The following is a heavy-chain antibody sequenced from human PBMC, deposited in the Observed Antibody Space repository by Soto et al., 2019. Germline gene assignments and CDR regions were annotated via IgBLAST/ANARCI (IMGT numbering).Heavy chain of an antibody. V-gene: IGHV4-31*01. Sequence: QVQLQESGPGLVKPSQTLSLTCTVSGGSISSSGYYWNWIRQHPGKGLEWIGYIYYSGSTYYNPSHKSLVTLSVDTFKNHFALKLSSVTAADTAVYYCARMLGATIFDYWGQGTLVTVSS. CDR3: ARMLGATIFDY. D-gene: IGHD5-12*01. CDR1: GGSISSSGYY. CDR2: IYYSGST. J-gene: IGHJ4*02.